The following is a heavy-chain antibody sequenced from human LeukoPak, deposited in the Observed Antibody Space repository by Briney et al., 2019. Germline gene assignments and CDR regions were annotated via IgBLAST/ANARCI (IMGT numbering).Heavy chain of an antibody. CDR2: IYYSGST. CDR1: GGSISSYY. Sequence: SETLSLTCTVWGGSISSYYWSWLRQPPGKGLEWIGYIYYSGSTNYNPSLKSRVTISVDTSKNQFSLKLSSVTAADTAVYYCARERRYCSSTSCYRDGFDYWGQGTLVTVSS. V-gene: IGHV4-59*01. CDR3: ARERRYCSSTSCYRDGFDY. J-gene: IGHJ4*02. D-gene: IGHD2-2*01.